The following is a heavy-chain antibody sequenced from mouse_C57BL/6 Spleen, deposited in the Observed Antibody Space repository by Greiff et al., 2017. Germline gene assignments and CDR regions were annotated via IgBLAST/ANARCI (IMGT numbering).Heavy chain of an antibody. Sequence: VQLQESGPGLVQPSQSLSITCTVSGFSLTSYGVHWVRQSPGKGLEWLGVIWSGGSTDYNAAFISRLSISKDNSKSQVFFKMNSLQADDTAIYYCARRGGSSYEGYFDYWGQGTTLTVSS. CDR2: IWSGGST. J-gene: IGHJ2*01. V-gene: IGHV2-2*01. CDR3: ARRGGSSYEGYFDY. D-gene: IGHD1-1*01. CDR1: GFSLTSYG.